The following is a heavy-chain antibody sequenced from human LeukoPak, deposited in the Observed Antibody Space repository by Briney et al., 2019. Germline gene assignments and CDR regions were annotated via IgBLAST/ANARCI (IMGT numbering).Heavy chain of an antibody. CDR3: ARGGNSVALDY. CDR1: GFTFSSYS. CDR2: TSSSSSYI. J-gene: IGHJ4*02. Sequence: GGSLRLSCAASGFTFSSYSMNWVRQAPGKGLEWVSSTSSSSSYIYYADSVKGRFTISRDNAKNSLYLQMNSLRAEDTAVYYCARGGNSVALDYWGQGTLVTVSS. D-gene: IGHD4-23*01. V-gene: IGHV3-21*01.